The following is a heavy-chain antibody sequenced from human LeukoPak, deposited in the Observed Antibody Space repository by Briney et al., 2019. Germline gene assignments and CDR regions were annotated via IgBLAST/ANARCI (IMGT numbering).Heavy chain of an antibody. CDR2: IYSSGRT. V-gene: IGHV4-4*07. CDR3: ARDYSYPDY. J-gene: IGHJ4*02. Sequence: SETLSLTCSVSGASISSYHWSWIRQPAGKGLEWIGRIYSSGRTNYIPSLKSRLTMSVDTSKNQFSLKLNSVTAADTAVYYCARDYSYPDYWGQGTLVTVSS. CDR1: GASISSYH. D-gene: IGHD5-18*01.